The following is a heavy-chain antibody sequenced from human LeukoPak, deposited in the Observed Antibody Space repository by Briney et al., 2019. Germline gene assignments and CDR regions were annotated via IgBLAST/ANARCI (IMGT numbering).Heavy chain of an antibody. Sequence: GGSLRLSCAASGFVFTNHSISWIRQAPGRGLEWVAVISGGGRATEYAYSVSGRFTSFGNFSQNSVSLLINILTVEETGSYCCAKNFMVKRYIDSWGQGTQVTVSP. CDR2: ISGGGRAT. J-gene: IGHJ4*02. V-gene: IGHV3-23*01. D-gene: IGHD5-18*01. CDR3: AKNFMVKRYIDS. CDR1: GFVFTNHS.